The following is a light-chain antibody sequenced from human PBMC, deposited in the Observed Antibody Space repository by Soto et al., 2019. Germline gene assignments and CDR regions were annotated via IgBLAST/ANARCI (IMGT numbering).Light chain of an antibody. J-gene: IGLJ1*01. CDR1: SSDVGGYNY. CDR2: DVS. V-gene: IGLV2-8*01. Sequence: QSVLTQPPSASGSPGQSVAISCTGTSSDVGGYNYVSWHQQHPGKAPKLMIYDVSKRPSGVPDRFSGSKSGNTASLTISGLQAEDEDDYYCCPYAGSAYVFGTGTKVTVL. CDR3: CPYAGSAYV.